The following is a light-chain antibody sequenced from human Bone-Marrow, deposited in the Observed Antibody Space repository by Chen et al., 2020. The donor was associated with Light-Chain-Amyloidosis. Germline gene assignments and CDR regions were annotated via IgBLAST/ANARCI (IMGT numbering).Light chain of an antibody. V-gene: IGKV3-15*01. CDR3: HQYNSWPPWT. CDR2: DAS. J-gene: IGKJ1*01. Sequence: EIVMTQFPATLSVSPGEGATLSCRASQTVGTNLAWYQQKPGQAPRLLIFDASTRATGVPATFSVSASGTEFTLTISNLQSEDIAVYYCHQYNSWPPWTFGQGTKVDIK. CDR1: QTVGTN.